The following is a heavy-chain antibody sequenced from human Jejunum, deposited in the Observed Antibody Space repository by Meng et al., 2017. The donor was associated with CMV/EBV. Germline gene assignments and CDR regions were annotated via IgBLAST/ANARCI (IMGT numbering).Heavy chain of an antibody. J-gene: IGHJ4*02. CDR1: DCSIADYY. CDR3: ARAAVDTGDFDL. D-gene: IGHD6-25*01. CDR2: FYYTGST. V-gene: IGHV4-4*07. Sequence: DPRPGLGSPSATLALTCTCSDCSIADYYWSLIRQPVGKRLEWIGRFYYTGSTNDNPSLENRVTMSLDTSKNRFSLNLSSVTAADTAVYYCARAAVDTGDFDLWGLGILVTVSS.